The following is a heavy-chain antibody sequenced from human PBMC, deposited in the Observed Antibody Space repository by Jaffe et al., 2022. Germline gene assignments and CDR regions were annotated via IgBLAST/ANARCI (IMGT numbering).Heavy chain of an antibody. CDR2: IYYSGST. Sequence: QVQLQESGPGLVKPSETLSLTCTVSGGSISSYYWSWIRQPPGKGLEWIGYIYYSGSTNYNPSLKSRVTISVDTSKNQFSLKLSSVTAADTAVYYCARWYSSSPMWFDPWGQGTLVTVSS. J-gene: IGHJ5*02. D-gene: IGHD6-13*01. CDR1: GGSISSYY. V-gene: IGHV4-59*01. CDR3: ARWYSSSPMWFDP.